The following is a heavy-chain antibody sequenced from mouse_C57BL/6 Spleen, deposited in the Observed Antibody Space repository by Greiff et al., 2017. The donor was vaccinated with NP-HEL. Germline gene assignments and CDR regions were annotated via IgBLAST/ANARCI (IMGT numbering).Heavy chain of an antibody. Sequence: EVMLVESEGGLVQPGSSMKLSCTASGFTFSDYYMAWVRQVPEKGLEWVANINYDGSSTYYLDSLKSRFIISRDNAKNILYLQMSSLKSEDTATYYCARGGDDYDDAMDYWGQGTSVTVSS. V-gene: IGHV5-16*01. D-gene: IGHD2-4*01. CDR1: GFTFSDYY. CDR3: ARGGDDYDDAMDY. CDR2: INYDGSST. J-gene: IGHJ4*01.